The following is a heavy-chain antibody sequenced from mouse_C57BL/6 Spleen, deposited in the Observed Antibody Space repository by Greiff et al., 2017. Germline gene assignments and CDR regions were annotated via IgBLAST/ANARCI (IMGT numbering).Heavy chain of an antibody. D-gene: IGHD2-4*01. V-gene: IGHV1-74*01. J-gene: IGHJ1*03. CDR3: AINYDDVGDFDV. Sequence: QVQLQQPGAELVKPGASVKVSCKASGYTFPSYWTHWVKQRPGQGLEWIGRIHPSDSDTNYNQKFKGKATLTVDKSSSTAYMQLSSLTSEDSAVYYCAINYDDVGDFDVWGTGTTVTVSS. CDR1: GYTFPSYW. CDR2: IHPSDSDT.